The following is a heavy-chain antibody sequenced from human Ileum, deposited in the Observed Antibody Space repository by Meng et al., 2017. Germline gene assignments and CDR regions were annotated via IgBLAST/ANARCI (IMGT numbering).Heavy chain of an antibody. CDR3: VSGPARETHDFDY. Sequence: QGQVNQWGGGVFTSSETGSFTCAVYGGCFNDDDGRSDRESQRKGLEWIGKIHHNGSTKDKDSLDSGVTISVKTSKSKFSLKLTPVTAADTAMYYGVSGPARETHDFDYWGQGALVTVSS. V-gene: IGHV4-34*01. J-gene: IGHJ4*02. CDR1: GGCFNDDD. D-gene: IGHD1-26*01. CDR2: IHHNGST.